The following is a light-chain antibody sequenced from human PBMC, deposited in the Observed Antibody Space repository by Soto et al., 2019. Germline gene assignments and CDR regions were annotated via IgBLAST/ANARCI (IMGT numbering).Light chain of an antibody. CDR3: QQYFGSLYT. V-gene: IGKV3-20*01. J-gene: IGKJ2*01. Sequence: SVLTQSPGTLSLSPGEGATLSCRTSQSISSPYLAWYQQRPGQAPRLLIYAASSRATGIPDRFSGSGSGTDFTLTISRLEPEDVAVYYCQQYFGSLYTFGQGTKLEIK. CDR2: AAS. CDR1: QSISSPY.